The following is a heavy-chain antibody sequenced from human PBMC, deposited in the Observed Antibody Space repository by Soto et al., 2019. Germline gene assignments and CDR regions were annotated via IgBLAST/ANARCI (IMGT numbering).Heavy chain of an antibody. J-gene: IGHJ6*02. V-gene: IGHV3-49*04. D-gene: IGHD3-10*01. CDR3: TTPLYGSGRDYYGMDV. CDR2: IRSKAYGGTT. Sequence: GGSLRLSCTASGFTFGDYAMSWVRQAPGKGLEWVGFIRSKAYGGTTEYAASVKGRFTISRDDSKRIAYLQMNSLKTEDTAVYYCTTPLYGSGRDYYGMDVWGQGTTVTVSS. CDR1: GFTFGDYA.